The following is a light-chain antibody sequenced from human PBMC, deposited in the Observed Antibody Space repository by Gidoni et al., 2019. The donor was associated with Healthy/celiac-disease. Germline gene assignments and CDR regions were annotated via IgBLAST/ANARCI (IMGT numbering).Light chain of an antibody. CDR3: QQYNNWPRT. V-gene: IGKV3-15*01. CDR1: QSVSSN. Sequence: IVIPTSPATLSVSPGERATLSCRASQSVSSNLAWYQQKPGQAPTLLIFGAATRATGIPARFSGSGSWTEFTLTISSLQSEDFSVYYCQQYNNWPRTFGQGTKVEIK. J-gene: IGKJ1*01. CDR2: GAA.